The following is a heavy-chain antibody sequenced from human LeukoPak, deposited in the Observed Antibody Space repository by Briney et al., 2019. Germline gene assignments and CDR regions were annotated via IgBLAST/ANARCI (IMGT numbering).Heavy chain of an antibody. CDR3: AIDAYSYFDY. J-gene: IGHJ4*01. V-gene: IGHV3-11*04. Sequence: LTLTCTVSGGSISSSSYYWSWIRQPPGKGLEWVSYISSRCSTIYYADSVKGRFHISSEHATDSLYLQINSRRAEDTAGYYCAIDAYSYFDYWGHGTLVTVSS. CDR2: ISSRCSTI. CDR1: GGSISSSSYY. D-gene: IGHD3-16*01.